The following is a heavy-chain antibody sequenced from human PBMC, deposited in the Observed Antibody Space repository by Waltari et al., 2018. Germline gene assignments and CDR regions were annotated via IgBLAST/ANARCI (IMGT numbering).Heavy chain of an antibody. CDR1: GYTFTSYD. CDR3: AREGDAFDY. Sequence: QVQLVQSGAEVKKPGASVKVSCKASGYTFTSYDINWVRQATGQGLEWMGGIIPIFGTANYAQKFQGRVTITTDESTSTAYMELSSLRSEDTAVYYCAREGDAFDYWGQGTLVTVSS. V-gene: IGHV1-69*01. D-gene: IGHD1-26*01. J-gene: IGHJ4*02. CDR2: IIPIFGTA.